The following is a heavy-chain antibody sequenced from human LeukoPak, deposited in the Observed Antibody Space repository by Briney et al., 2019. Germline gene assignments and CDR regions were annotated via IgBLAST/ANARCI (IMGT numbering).Heavy chain of an antibody. Sequence: SVKVSCKASGFTFTSSAMQWVRQARGQRLEWIGWIVVGSGNTNYAQKFRERVTITRDMSTSTAYMELSSLRSEDAAVYYCAAVYCSGGSCYSEVLDYWGQGTLVTVSS. V-gene: IGHV1-58*02. D-gene: IGHD2-15*01. CDR1: GFTFTSSA. CDR3: AAVYCSGGSCYSEVLDY. J-gene: IGHJ4*02. CDR2: IVVGSGNT.